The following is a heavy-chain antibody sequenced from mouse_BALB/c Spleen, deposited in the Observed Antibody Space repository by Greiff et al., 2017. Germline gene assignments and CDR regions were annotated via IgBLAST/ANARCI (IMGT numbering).Heavy chain of an antibody. CDR3: ARRYGSSYGGAMDY. Sequence: QVQLQQSGAELMKPGASVKISCKATGYTFSSYWIEWVKQRPGHGLEWIGEILPGSGSTNYNEKFKGKATFTADTSSNTAYMQLSSLTSEDSAVYYCARRYGSSYGGAMDYWGQGTSVTVSS. D-gene: IGHD1-1*01. V-gene: IGHV1-9*01. CDR1: GYTFSSYW. J-gene: IGHJ4*01. CDR2: ILPGSGST.